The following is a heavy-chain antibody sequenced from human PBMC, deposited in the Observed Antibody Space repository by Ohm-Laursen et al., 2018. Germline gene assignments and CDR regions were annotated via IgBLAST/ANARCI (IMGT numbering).Heavy chain of an antibody. V-gene: IGHV3-7*01. D-gene: IGHD2-8*02. Sequence: SLRLSCAASGFTFTSYWMSWARQAPGKGLEWVANMHEIGSEKYFVDSVRGRFTISRDNAKNSLFLQMNSLRVEDTAVYYCAKGRDLTGGWGQGTLVIVSS. J-gene: IGHJ4*02. CDR1: GFTFTSYW. CDR3: AKGRDLTGG. CDR2: MHEIGSEK.